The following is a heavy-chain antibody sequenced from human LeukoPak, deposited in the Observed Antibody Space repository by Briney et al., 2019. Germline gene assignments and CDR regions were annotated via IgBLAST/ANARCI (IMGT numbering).Heavy chain of an antibody. CDR3: ARSSSASYHHAFGL. Sequence: SETLSLTCTVSGGSLNIYYWSWLRQSPVKGLEWIAFINDRGNTNYIPSLMSRVTISMDTSKSQFSLTLNSVTPADAGVYFCARSSSASYHHAFGLWGQGILVTVSP. CDR2: INDRGNT. J-gene: IGHJ4*02. V-gene: IGHV4-59*01. CDR1: GGSLNIYY. D-gene: IGHD3-10*01.